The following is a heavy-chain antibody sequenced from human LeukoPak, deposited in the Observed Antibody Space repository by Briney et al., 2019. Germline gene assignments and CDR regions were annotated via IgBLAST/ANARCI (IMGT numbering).Heavy chain of an antibody. V-gene: IGHV1-2*02. J-gene: IGHJ5*02. CDR1: GYTFTGNY. Sequence: ASVKVSCTASGYTFTGNYLTWVRQAPGQGFEWMGWINPATGGTNYAQKFRGRVTMTRDTYINTVYMELTGLISDDTAVYYCARGGATVVGTRADWFDAWGQGTLVTVSS. D-gene: IGHD6-13*01. CDR2: INPATGGT. CDR3: ARGGATVVGTRADWFDA.